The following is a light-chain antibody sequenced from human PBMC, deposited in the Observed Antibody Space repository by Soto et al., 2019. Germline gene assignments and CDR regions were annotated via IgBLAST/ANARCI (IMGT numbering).Light chain of an antibody. Sequence: EIVLTQSPGTLSLSTGERATLSCRVSQSVSSNYLAWYQQKPGQAPRLLIYGASSRATGIPDRFSGSGSGTDFTLTISRLEPEDFAVYYCQQCGSSPPITFGQGTRLEIK. V-gene: IGKV3-20*01. CDR1: QSVSSNY. CDR3: QQCGSSPPIT. CDR2: GAS. J-gene: IGKJ5*01.